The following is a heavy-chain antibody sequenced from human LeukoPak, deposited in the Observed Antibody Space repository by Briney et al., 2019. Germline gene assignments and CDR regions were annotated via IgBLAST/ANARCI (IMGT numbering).Heavy chain of an antibody. D-gene: IGHD2-2*01. J-gene: IGHJ1*01. CDR1: GYSFTSYW. Sequence: GESLKISCKGSGYSFTSYWIGGVRQMRGKGLEGMGIICPGDSDTRYSPSCQGQVTISADKSISTAYLQWRSPKASDTAMYYCARTSLRMGYFQHWGQGTLVTVSS. CDR3: ARTSLRMGYFQH. V-gene: IGHV5-51*01. CDR2: ICPGDSDT.